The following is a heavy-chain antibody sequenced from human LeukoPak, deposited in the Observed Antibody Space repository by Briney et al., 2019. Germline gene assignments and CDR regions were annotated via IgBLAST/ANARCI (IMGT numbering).Heavy chain of an antibody. J-gene: IGHJ4*02. CDR3: VREPYCSGGSCYTSGFDC. V-gene: IGHV3-74*01. CDR1: GFTFSSYW. D-gene: IGHD2-15*01. Sequence: PGGSLRLSCAASGFTFSSYWLHCVRQAPGKGLVWVSRINSDGSSTSYADSVKGRFTISRDNAKNTLYLQMNSLSADDTAVYYCVREPYCSGGSCYTSGFDCWGQGTLVTVSS. CDR2: INSDGSST.